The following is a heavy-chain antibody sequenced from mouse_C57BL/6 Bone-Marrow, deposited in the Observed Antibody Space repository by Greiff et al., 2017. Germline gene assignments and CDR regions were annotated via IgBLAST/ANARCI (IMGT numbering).Heavy chain of an antibody. CDR1: GFTFSDYG. CDR2: ISSGSSTI. J-gene: IGHJ3*01. V-gene: IGHV5-17*01. Sequence: EVKLVESGGGLVKPGGSLKLSCAASGFTFSDYGMHWVRQAPEKGLEWVAYISSGSSTIYYADTVKGRFTISREHAKNTLFLQMTSLRSEDTAMYYCARPITTASSFAYWGQGTLVTVSA. D-gene: IGHD1-2*01. CDR3: ARPITTASSFAY.